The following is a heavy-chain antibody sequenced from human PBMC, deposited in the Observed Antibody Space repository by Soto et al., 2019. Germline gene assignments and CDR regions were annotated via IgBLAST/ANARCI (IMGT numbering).Heavy chain of an antibody. CDR3: ARGQLTTPVAAAGPDLYFGL. J-gene: IGHJ4*02. Sequence: GASVKVSCKASGGTFSSYTVSWLRQAPGQGLEWIGGIIPDFGTTNYAQKFEGRVTITADGFTNTAFMELDTLKSDDTAVYYCARGQLTTPVAAAGPDLYFGLWGRGTLVTVSS. D-gene: IGHD6-13*01. V-gene: IGHV1-69*13. CDR1: GGTFSSYT. CDR2: IIPDFGTT.